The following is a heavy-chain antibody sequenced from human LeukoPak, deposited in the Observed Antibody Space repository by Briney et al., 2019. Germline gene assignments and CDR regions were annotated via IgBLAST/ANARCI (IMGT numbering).Heavy chain of an antibody. Sequence: ASVKVSCKASGYTFTSYDINWVRQAPGQGLQWMGWMNPNSGNAVYAQKFQGRVTMTRSTSINTAYMELSSLRSEDTAVYYCARGSSRSFDIWGLGTMVTVSS. D-gene: IGHD3-10*01. J-gene: IGHJ3*02. V-gene: IGHV1-8*01. CDR1: GYTFTSYD. CDR2: MNPNSGNA. CDR3: ARGSSRSFDI.